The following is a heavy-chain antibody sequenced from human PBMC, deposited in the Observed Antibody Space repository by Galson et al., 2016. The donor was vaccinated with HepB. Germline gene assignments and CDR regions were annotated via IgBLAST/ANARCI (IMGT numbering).Heavy chain of an antibody. V-gene: IGHV5-51*03. Sequence: QSGAEVKKPGEPLTIACEGFGYDFTKYWIGWVRQMPGKGLEWMGIIYPPYSETRYSPSFQGQVTISADKSINTAYLQWRSLKTSDTAIYYCASPAGSSPSNFHFDCWGQGTLVTISS. D-gene: IGHD4/OR15-4a*01. CDR2: IYPPYSET. CDR3: ASPAGSSPSNFHFDC. CDR1: GYDFTKYW. J-gene: IGHJ4*02.